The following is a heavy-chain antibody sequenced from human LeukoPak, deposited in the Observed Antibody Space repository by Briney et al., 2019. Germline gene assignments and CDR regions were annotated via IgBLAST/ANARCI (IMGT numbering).Heavy chain of an antibody. J-gene: IGHJ4*02. CDR1: GFTVSSNY. Sequence: GGSLRLSCAASGFTVSSNYMSWVRQAPGKGLEWVSVIYSGGSTYYADSVKGRFTISRDNSKNTLYLQMNSLRAEDTAVYYCARDSLVGTPGYFYYWGQGTLVTVSS. CDR3: ARDSLVGTPGYFYY. D-gene: IGHD1/OR15-1a*01. CDR2: IYSGGST. V-gene: IGHV3-53*01.